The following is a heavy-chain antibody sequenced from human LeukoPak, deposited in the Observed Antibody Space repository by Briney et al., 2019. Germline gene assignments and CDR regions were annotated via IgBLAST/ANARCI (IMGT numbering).Heavy chain of an antibody. D-gene: IGHD3-10*01. V-gene: IGHV1-2*02. J-gene: IGHJ4*02. CDR1: GYTFTGYY. Sequence: ASVKVSCKASGYTFTGYYMHWVRQAPGQGLGWMGWINPNSGGTNYAQKFQGRVTMTRDTSISTAYMELSRLRSDDTAVYYCARSYYGSGSYLPKYYFDYWGQGTLVTVSS. CDR3: ARSYYGSGSYLPKYYFDY. CDR2: INPNSGGT.